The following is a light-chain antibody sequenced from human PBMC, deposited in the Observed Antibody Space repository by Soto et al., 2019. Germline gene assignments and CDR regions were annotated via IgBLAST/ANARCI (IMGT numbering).Light chain of an antibody. V-gene: IGLV2-14*01. J-gene: IGLJ1*01. CDR2: EVS. CDR1: SSGVGGYNY. CDR3: SSYTNSCPYV. Sequence: QSALTQPASVSGSPGQSITISCTGTSSGVGGYNYVSWYQQHPGKAPKLMIYEVSNRPSGVSNRFSGSKSGNTASLTISGLQAEDEADYYCSSYTNSCPYVFGTGTKLTVL.